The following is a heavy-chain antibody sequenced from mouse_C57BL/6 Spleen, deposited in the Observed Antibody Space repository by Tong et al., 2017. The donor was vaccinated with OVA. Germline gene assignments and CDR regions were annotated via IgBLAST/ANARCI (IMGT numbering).Heavy chain of an antibody. V-gene: IGHV5-6*01. J-gene: IGHJ2*01. CDR3: ARHGSGYFDY. CDR2: ISSGGSYT. D-gene: IGHD3-1*01. CDR1: GFTFSSYG. Sequence: EVQLQESGGDLVKPGGSLKLSCAASGFTFSSYGMSWVRQTPDKRLEWVATISSGGSYTYYPDSVKGRFTISRDNAKNTRYLQMSSQKSEDTAMYDCARHGSGYFDYGGQGTTLTVSS.